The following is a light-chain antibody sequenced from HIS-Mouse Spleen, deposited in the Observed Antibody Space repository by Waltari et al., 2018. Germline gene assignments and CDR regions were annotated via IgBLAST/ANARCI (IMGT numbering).Light chain of an antibody. J-gene: IGKJ3*01. V-gene: IGKV2-28*01. CDR1: QSLLHSNGYNY. CDR2: LGS. CDR3: MQALQTPFT. Sequence: DIVMTQSPLSLPVTPGEPASISCRSSQSLLHSNGYNYLDWYLQKPGQSPQLLIYLGSNLAPGVPDRFSGSGSGTDFTLKISRVEAEDVGVYYCMQALQTPFTFGPGTKVDIK.